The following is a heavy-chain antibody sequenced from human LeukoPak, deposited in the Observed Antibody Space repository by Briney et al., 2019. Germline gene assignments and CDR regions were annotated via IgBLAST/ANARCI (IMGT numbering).Heavy chain of an antibody. CDR3: ARSGGLQKFDY. CDR2: ISYDGNTI. D-gene: IGHD4-11*01. V-gene: IGHV3-30-3*01. Sequence: PGGSLRLSCAASEFTFSNYALHWVRQAPGKGVQWVAVISYDGNTIHYADSVKGRFIISRDTSKNTLYLQMNSLRAEDTAVYYCARSGGLQKFDYWGQGTLVTVSS. CDR1: EFTFSNYA. J-gene: IGHJ4*02.